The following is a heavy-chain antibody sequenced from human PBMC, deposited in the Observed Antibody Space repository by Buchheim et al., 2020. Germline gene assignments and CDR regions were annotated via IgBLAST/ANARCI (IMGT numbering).Heavy chain of an antibody. J-gene: IGHJ4*02. CDR1: GLTSSTYW. D-gene: IGHD4-23*01. V-gene: IGHV3-74*01. CDR3: ATLPFSDYAGH. Sequence: EVHLVESGGGLVQPGGSLRLSCAVSGLTSSTYWIHWVRQAPGTGLVWVSRIRGDGSEINYADSVKGRFTISRDRAKNTVYLQMNSPGVEDTAVYYCATLPFSDYAGHWGQGTL. CDR2: IRGDGSEI.